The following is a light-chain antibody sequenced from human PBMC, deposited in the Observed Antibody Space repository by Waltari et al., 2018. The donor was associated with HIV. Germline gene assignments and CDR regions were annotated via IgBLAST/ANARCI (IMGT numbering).Light chain of an antibody. Sequence: QSALTQPASVSGSPGQSITIPCTGTSSDVGGYNYVSWSQQHPGKAPKLMIYDVSKRPSGVSNRFSGSKSGNTASLTISGLQAEDEADYYCCSYAGSSTWVFGGGTKLTVL. CDR1: SSDVGGYNY. V-gene: IGLV2-23*02. CDR3: CSYAGSSTWV. J-gene: IGLJ3*02. CDR2: DVS.